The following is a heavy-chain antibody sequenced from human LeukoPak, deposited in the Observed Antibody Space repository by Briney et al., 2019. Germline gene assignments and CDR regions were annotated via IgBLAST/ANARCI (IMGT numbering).Heavy chain of an antibody. CDR3: ARTEDVQQNYYYGMDV. V-gene: IGHV1-3*01. J-gene: IGHJ6*02. Sequence: ASVKVSCKVSRYTLTELSMHWVRQAPGKGLEWMGWINAGNGNTKYSQKFQGRVTITRDTSASTAYMELSSLRSEDTAVYYCARTEDVQQNYYYGMDVWGQGTTVTVSS. CDR1: RYTLTELS. CDR2: INAGNGNT. D-gene: IGHD1-14*01.